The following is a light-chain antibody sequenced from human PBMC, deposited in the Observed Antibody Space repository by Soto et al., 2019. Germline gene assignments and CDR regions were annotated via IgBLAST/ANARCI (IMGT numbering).Light chain of an antibody. Sequence: TQSPSTLSASVGDRVTITCRASQSISSWLAWYQQKPGQAPRLLIFDTSNRAAGIPDRFSAGGSGTDFSLTISRLEPEDFAVYYCQHYGRSPPDTFGQGTKLEIK. CDR3: QHYGRSPPDT. V-gene: IGKV3-20*01. CDR2: DTS. J-gene: IGKJ2*01. CDR1: QSISSW.